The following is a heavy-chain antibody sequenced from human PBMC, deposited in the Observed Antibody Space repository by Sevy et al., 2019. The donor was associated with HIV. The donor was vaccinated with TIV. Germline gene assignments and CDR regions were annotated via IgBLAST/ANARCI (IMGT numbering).Heavy chain of an antibody. V-gene: IGHV1-8*01. CDR2: MNPNSGNT. D-gene: IGHD2-2*01. J-gene: IGHJ4*02. CDR3: AQVRFNCSSTSCFPADYFDY. CDR1: GYTFTSYD. Sequence: ASVKVSCKASGYTFTSYDINWVRQATGQGLEWMGWMNPNSGNTGYAQKFQGRVTMTRNTSISTAYMELSSLRSEDTAVYYCAQVRFNCSSTSCFPADYFDYWGQGTQVTVSS.